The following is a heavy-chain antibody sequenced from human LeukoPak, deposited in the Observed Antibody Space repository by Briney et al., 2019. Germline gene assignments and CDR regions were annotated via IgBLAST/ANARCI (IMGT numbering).Heavy chain of an antibody. Sequence: ASVKVSCKASGYTFTSYGISWVRQAPGQGLEWMGWISAYNGNTNYAQKLQGRVTMTTDTSTSTAYMELRSLRSDDTAVYYCARDPGRDYDYVWGSYRCDYWGQGTLVTVSS. CDR2: ISAYNGNT. CDR3: ARDPGRDYDYVWGSYRCDY. V-gene: IGHV1-18*01. CDR1: GYTFTSYG. D-gene: IGHD3-16*02. J-gene: IGHJ4*02.